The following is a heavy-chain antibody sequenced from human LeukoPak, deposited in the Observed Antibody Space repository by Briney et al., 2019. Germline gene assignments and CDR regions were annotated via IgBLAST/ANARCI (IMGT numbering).Heavy chain of an antibody. CDR3: VIAIRPFNSGNYYSCLDY. Sequence: GGSLRLSCAASGFTLSSYAMSWVRQTPGKGLEWVSTISDNAYYADSVKGRFTISRDNSKNTLHLQMNSLRAEDTALYYCVIAIRPFNSGNYYSCLDYWGQGTLVTVSS. D-gene: IGHD3-22*01. CDR2: ISDNA. CDR1: GFTLSSYA. V-gene: IGHV3-23*01. J-gene: IGHJ4*02.